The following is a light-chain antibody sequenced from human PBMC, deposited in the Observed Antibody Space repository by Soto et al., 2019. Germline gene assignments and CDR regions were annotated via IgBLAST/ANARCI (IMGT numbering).Light chain of an antibody. CDR3: QQYYSVPYT. J-gene: IGKJ2*01. CDR1: QSVLYSSNSKNY. Sequence: DIVMTQSPDSLTVSLGERATINCKSSQSVLYSSNSKNYLAWYQQKPGQPPKLLIYWASTRESGVPDRFSGSGSGTDFTLTISRLQAEDVAVYYCQQYYSVPYTFGQGTKLEIK. V-gene: IGKV4-1*01. CDR2: WAS.